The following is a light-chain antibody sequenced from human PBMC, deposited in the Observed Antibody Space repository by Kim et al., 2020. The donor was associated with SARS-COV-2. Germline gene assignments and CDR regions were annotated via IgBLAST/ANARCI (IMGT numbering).Light chain of an antibody. Sequence: VSPGERATLSCRASQRVGSNLAWYQQKPGQTPRLLIYGASTRATGIPARFSGSGSGREFTLTISSLQSEDFAVYYCQQYDNWPITFGQGTRLEIK. J-gene: IGKJ5*01. V-gene: IGKV3-15*01. CDR2: GAS. CDR1: QRVGSN. CDR3: QQYDNWPIT.